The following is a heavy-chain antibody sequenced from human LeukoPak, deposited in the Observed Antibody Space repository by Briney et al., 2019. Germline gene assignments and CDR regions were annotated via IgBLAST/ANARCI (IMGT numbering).Heavy chain of an antibody. J-gene: IGHJ6*03. D-gene: IGHD2-2*01. CDR1: GFSLSTSGVG. V-gene: IGHV4-61*08. CDR3: ARGKHCSSTSCPLHYYYMDV. CDR2: IYYSGST. Sequence: SGPTLVNPTQTLTLTCTFSGFSLSTSGVGVGWIRQPPGKGLEWIGYIYYSGSTNYNPSLKSRVTISVDTSKNQFSLKLSSVTAADTAVYYCARGKHCSSTSCPLHYYYMDVWGKGTTVTISS.